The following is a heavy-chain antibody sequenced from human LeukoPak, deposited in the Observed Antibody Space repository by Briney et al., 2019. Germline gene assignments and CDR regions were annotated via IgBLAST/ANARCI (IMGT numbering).Heavy chain of an antibody. Sequence: GGPLRLSCAASGFTFSSYGMHWVRQAPGKGLEWVAVISYDGSNKYYADSVKGRFTISRDNSKNTLYLQMNSLRAEDTAVYYCAKDGPVAGTEQNWFDPWGQGTLVPVSS. D-gene: IGHD6-19*01. V-gene: IGHV3-30*18. CDR3: AKDGPVAGTEQNWFDP. CDR2: ISYDGSNK. CDR1: GFTFSSYG. J-gene: IGHJ5*02.